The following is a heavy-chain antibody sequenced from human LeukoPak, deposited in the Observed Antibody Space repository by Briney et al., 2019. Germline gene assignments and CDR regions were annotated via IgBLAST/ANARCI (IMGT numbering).Heavy chain of an antibody. V-gene: IGHV1-18*01. J-gene: IGHJ4*02. CDR1: GYTFTSYG. CDR3: ASSRVDCSGGSCYYFDY. D-gene: IGHD2-15*01. CDR2: ISAYNGNT. Sequence: ASVKVSCKASGYTFTSYGISWVRQAPGQGLEWMGWISAYNGNTNYAQKLQGRVTMTTDTSTSTAYMELRSLRSDDTAVYYCASSRVDCSGGSCYYFDYWGQGTLVTVFS.